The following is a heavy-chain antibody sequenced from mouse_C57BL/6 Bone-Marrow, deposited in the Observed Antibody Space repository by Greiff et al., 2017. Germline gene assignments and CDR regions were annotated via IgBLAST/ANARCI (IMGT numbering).Heavy chain of an antibody. D-gene: IGHD3-3*01. J-gene: IGHJ3*01. CDR2: IYPGSGST. Sequence: QVQLQQPGAELVKPGASVKMSCKASGYTFTSYWITWVKQRPGQGLEWIGDIYPGSGSTNYNEKFKSKATLTVDTSSSTAYMQLSSLTSEDSAVYYCARGALDWAAWFAYWGQGTLVTVSA. CDR1: GYTFTSYW. V-gene: IGHV1-55*01. CDR3: ARGALDWAAWFAY.